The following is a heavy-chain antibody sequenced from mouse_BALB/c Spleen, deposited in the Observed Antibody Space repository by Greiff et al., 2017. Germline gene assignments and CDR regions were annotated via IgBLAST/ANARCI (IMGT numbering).Heavy chain of an antibody. V-gene: IGHV1S81*02. CDR1: GYTFTSYW. CDR2: INPSNGRT. D-gene: IGHD1-1*01. Sequence: VQLQQPGAELVKPGASVKLSCKASGYTFTSYWMHWVKQRPGQGLEWIGEINPSNGRTNYNEKFKSKATLTVDKSSSTAYMQLSSLTSEDSAVYYCANLWPGDYWGQGTSVTVSS. J-gene: IGHJ4*01. CDR3: ANLWPGDY.